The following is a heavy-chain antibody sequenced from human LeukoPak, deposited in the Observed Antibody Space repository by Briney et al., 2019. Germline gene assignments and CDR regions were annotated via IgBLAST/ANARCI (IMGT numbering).Heavy chain of an antibody. CDR2: IYHSGST. CDR3: ARYYDNLTGFFDY. Sequence: SETLSLTCTVSGDYITRGYYWGWIRQPPGKGLEWIGTIYHSGSTYYNPSLKSRVTISVDTSKNQFSLKLSSVTAADTAVYYCARYYDNLTGFFDYWGQGTLVTVSS. V-gene: IGHV4-38-2*02. CDR1: GDYITRGYY. D-gene: IGHD3-9*01. J-gene: IGHJ4*02.